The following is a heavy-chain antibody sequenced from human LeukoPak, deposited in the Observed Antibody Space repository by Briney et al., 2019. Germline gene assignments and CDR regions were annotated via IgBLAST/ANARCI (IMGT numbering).Heavy chain of an antibody. CDR1: GFTFSGSA. J-gene: IGHJ3*02. D-gene: IGHD6-19*01. CDR3: ARLAVTAFEAFDI. CDR2: IRSKANSYAT. V-gene: IGHV3-73*01. Sequence: PGGSLRLSCAASGFTFSGSAMHWVRQASGKGLEWVGRIRSKANSYATAYAASVKGRFTISRDNAKNSLYLQMNSLRAEDTALYYCARLAVTAFEAFDIWGQGTMVTVSS.